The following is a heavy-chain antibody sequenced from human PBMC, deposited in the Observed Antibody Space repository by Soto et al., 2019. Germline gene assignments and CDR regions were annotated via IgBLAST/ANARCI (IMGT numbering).Heavy chain of an antibody. CDR3: AHRGGATVGLYYFDY. D-gene: IGHD3-16*01. Sequence: SGPTLVNPTQTLTLTCTFSGFSLSTTGVGVSWIRQPPGKALEWLALMYWHDDKRYSPSLKSRLTITEDTSKNQVVLTMTNMDPVDTATYYCAHRGGATVGLYYFDYWGQGALVTGSS. CDR1: GFSLSTTGVG. V-gene: IGHV2-5*01. CDR2: MYWHDDK. J-gene: IGHJ4*02.